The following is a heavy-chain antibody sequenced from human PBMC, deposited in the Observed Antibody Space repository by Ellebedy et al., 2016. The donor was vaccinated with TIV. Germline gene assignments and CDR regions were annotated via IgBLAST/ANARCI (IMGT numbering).Heavy chain of an antibody. CDR3: ARDSWGGSFLVANYFDS. D-gene: IGHD2-15*01. Sequence: GESLKISXAASGITFSRYWMHWVRQTPGKGLEWVATISYHGRNKFYADAVKGRFSISRDNSMNTLYLQANSLRAEDTAVYYCARDSWGGSFLVANYFDSWGQGTLVSVSS. CDR2: ISYHGRNK. CDR1: GITFSRYW. J-gene: IGHJ4*02. V-gene: IGHV3-30*03.